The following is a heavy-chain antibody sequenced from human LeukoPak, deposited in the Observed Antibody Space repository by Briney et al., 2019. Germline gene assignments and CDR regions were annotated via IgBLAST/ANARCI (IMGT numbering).Heavy chain of an antibody. CDR3: ARGRAGQLLFDY. V-gene: IGHV1-69*13. Sequence: SVKVSCKASGGTFSSYAISWVRQAPGQGLEWMGGIIPIFGTANYAQKFQGRVTITADESTSTAYMELSSLRSEDTAVYYCARGRAGQLLFDYWAREPWSPSPQ. J-gene: IGHJ4*02. CDR1: GGTFSSYA. CDR2: IIPIFGTA. D-gene: IGHD2-2*01.